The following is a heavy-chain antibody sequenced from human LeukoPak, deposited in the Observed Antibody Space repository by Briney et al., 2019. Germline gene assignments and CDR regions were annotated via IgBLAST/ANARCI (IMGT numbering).Heavy chain of an antibody. CDR2: ISASSRT. J-gene: IGHJ5*02. V-gene: IGHV3-23*01. Sequence: GGSLRLSCAASGFTFSNFGISWVRQAPGKGLEWVSSISASSRTYYSDSVKGRFTISRGNSRNNAYLQKSGLRADDTALFSCAKASSFAITIFDHWGRGTLVTVSS. D-gene: IGHD3-3*01. CDR3: AKASSFAITIFDH. CDR1: GFTFSNFG.